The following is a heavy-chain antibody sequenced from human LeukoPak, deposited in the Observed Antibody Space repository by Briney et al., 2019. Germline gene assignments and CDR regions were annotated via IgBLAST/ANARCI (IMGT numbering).Heavy chain of an antibody. CDR1: GYTFTSYG. CDR3: ARDGAPYYDILTGYYTGYFDY. Sequence: ASVKVSCKASGYTFTSYGISWVRQAPGQGLERMGWISAYNGNTNYAQKLQGRVTMTTDTSTSTAYMELRSLRSDDTAVYYCARDGAPYYDILTGYYTGYFDYWGQGTLVTVSS. D-gene: IGHD3-9*01. V-gene: IGHV1-18*01. J-gene: IGHJ4*02. CDR2: ISAYNGNT.